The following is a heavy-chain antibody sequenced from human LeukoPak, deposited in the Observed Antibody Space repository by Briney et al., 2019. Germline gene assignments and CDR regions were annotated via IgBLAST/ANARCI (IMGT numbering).Heavy chain of an antibody. J-gene: IGHJ4*02. CDR2: ISSSSSYT. Sequence: GGSLRLSCAASGFTFSDYYMSWIRKAPGKGLEWLSYISSSSSYTNYADSVKGRFTISRDNAKNSLYLQMNSLRAEDTAVYYCARQMATKNTPFDYWGQGTLVTVSS. V-gene: IGHV3-11*03. CDR1: GFTFSDYY. CDR3: ARQMATKNTPFDY. D-gene: IGHD5-24*01.